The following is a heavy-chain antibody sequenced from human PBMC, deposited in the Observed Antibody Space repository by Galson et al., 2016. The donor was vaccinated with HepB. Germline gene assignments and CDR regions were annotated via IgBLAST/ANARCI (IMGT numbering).Heavy chain of an antibody. CDR1: GFTFSSYA. CDR3: ARAMGRGWHIDYFDY. J-gene: IGHJ4*02. Sequence: SLRLSCAASGFTFSSYAMSWVRQAPGTGLEWVSGICSSGDSTYYADSVKGRFTISRDNSKNTVYLQMTSLRTEDTAVYYCARAMGRGWHIDYFDYWGQGTLATVSS. V-gene: IGHV3-23*01. CDR2: ICSSGDST. D-gene: IGHD6-19*01.